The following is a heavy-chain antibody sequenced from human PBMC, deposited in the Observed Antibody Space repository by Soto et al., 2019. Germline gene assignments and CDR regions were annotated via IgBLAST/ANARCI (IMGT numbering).Heavy chain of an antibody. D-gene: IGHD4-17*01. CDR3: ATGVAADYGDYGYFQH. CDR2: LAPYDCKT. CDR1: GYSFRDYI. J-gene: IGHJ1*01. V-gene: IGHV1-18*01. Sequence: QVQLVQSGAEVKKPGASVKVSCKTSGYSFRDYIISWVRQAPGQGLEWLGWLAPYDCKTKNAQKIQGRVTMTKDTSTSTAYMKLRSLTSADTAASHSATGVAADYGDYGYFQHWGQGTLVTVSS.